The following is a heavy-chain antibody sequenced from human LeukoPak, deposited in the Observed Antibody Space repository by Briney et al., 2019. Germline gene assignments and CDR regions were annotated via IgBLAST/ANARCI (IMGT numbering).Heavy chain of an antibody. CDR2: IDPSGGST. V-gene: IGHV1-46*01. CDR3: ARSYGSGSSVDY. Sequence: ASVKVSCKASGYTFITYYMHWVRQAPGQGLEWMGIIDPSGGSTTYAQKFQGRVTVTRDRSTSTVYVELSSLRSEDTAVYYCARSYGSGSSVDYWGQGTLVTVSS. D-gene: IGHD3-10*01. J-gene: IGHJ4*02. CDR1: GYTFITYY.